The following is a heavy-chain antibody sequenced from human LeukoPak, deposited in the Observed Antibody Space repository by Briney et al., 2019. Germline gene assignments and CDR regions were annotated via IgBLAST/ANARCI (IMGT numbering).Heavy chain of an antibody. D-gene: IGHD3-3*01. Sequence: PSETLSLTCTVSGGSISSYYWSWIRQPPGKGLEWIGYIYYSGSTHYNPSLKSRVTISVDTSKNQFSLKLSSVTAADTAVYYCARAGSSTIFGVVTKPYYFDYWGQGTLVTVSS. CDR2: IYYSGST. CDR3: ARAGSSTIFGVVTKPYYFDY. CDR1: GGSISSYY. V-gene: IGHV4-59*01. J-gene: IGHJ4*02.